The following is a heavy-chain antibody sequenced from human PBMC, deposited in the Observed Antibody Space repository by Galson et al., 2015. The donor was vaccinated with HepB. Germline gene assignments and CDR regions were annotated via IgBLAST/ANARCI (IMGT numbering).Heavy chain of an antibody. Sequence: SLRLSCAASGFTVSSSYMSWVRQAPGKGLEWVSVIYSGGSTYYADSVKGRFTISRDNSKNALYLQMNSLRAEDTAVYYCARVDIVVAGSFDIWGQGTMVTVSS. J-gene: IGHJ3*02. CDR2: IYSGGST. CDR1: GFTVSSSY. V-gene: IGHV3-53*01. CDR3: ARVDIVVAGSFDI. D-gene: IGHD2-15*01.